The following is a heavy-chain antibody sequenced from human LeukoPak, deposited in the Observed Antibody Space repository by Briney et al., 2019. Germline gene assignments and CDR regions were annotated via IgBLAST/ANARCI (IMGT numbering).Heavy chain of an antibody. CDR2: IIPILGIA. CDR1: GGTFSSYA. CDR3: AHSPPFDY. Sequence: SVKVSCKASGGTFSSYAISWERQAPGQGLEWMGRIIPILGIANYAQKFQGRVTITADKSTSTAYMELSSLRSEDTAVYYCAHSPPFDYWGQGTLVTVSS. V-gene: IGHV1-69*04. J-gene: IGHJ4*02.